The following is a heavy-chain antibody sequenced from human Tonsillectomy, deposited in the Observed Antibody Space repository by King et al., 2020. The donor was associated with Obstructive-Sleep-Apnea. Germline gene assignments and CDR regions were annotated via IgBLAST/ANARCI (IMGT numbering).Heavy chain of an antibody. CDR3: ASDSSPIRGCFDP. CDR2: IYHSGST. V-gene: IGHV4-4*02. D-gene: IGHD2-2*01. J-gene: IGHJ5*02. CDR1: GGSISSSNW. Sequence: QLQESGPGLVKPSGTLSLTCAVSGGSISSSNWWSWVRQPPGKGLEWIGEIYHSGSTTYNPSLKSRVTISVDKSKNQFSLKLSSVTAADTAMYYCASDSSPIRGCFDPWGQGTLVTVSS.